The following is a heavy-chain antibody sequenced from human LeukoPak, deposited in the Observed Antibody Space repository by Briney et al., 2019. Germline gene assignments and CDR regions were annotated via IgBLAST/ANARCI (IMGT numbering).Heavy chain of an antibody. CDR3: ARFKPGPSTVVVGLDY. CDR1: GDPISGYF. D-gene: IGHD3-16*02. Sequence: SETLSLTCTVSGDPISGYFWSWIRQPPGKGLEWMGYNHSSGSTSYSPSLKSRVTFSVDTPKNQISLKLTSVTATDTAVYYCARFKPGPSTVVVGLDYWGHGTLIAVSS. V-gene: IGHV4-59*08. J-gene: IGHJ4*01. CDR2: NHSSGST.